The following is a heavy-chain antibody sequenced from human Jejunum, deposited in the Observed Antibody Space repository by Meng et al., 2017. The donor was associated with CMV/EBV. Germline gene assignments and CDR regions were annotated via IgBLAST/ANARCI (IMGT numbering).Heavy chain of an antibody. CDR2: MNGDGSSI. CDR1: GFTFSTYW. Sequence: EVQLVEAGGGLVQPGESLRLSCAASGFTFSTYWMHWVRQTPGKGLEWVSRMNGDGSSISYRDSVKGRFTISRDNAKNTLFLQMISLRDEDTAVYYCARSPGGYFDSWGQGPLVTVYS. CDR3: ARSPGGYFDS. V-gene: IGHV3-74*01. J-gene: IGHJ4*02.